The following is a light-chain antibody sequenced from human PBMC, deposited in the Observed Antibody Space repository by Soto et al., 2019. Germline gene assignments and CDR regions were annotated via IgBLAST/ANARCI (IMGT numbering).Light chain of an antibody. J-gene: IGKJ2*01. CDR1: QSVSRN. CDR2: DAS. CDR3: QQYKHWTLYT. V-gene: IGKV3-15*01. Sequence: EVVMTQSPATLSVSPGERATLSCRASQSVSRNLAWYQQRPGRAPRLLIYDASTRATNIPTRFSGSGSGTEFTLTISSLQSEDFAVYYCQQYKHWTLYTFGQGTKLEIK.